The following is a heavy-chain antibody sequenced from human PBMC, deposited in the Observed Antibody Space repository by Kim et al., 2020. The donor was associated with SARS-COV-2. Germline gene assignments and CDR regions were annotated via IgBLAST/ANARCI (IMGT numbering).Heavy chain of an antibody. J-gene: IGHJ2*01. V-gene: IGHV1-2*06. Sequence: ASVKVSCGASGYTFTGYDMHWVRQAPGQGLEWMGRINPNTGDTNYAVKFQGRVTITRDTSISTAYMELSSLISDDTAVYFCAKSTRGYFYDTTGLSGFFDLWGRGTPVTVSS. CDR2: INPNTGDT. D-gene: IGHD3-22*01. CDR1: GYTFTGYD. CDR3: AKSTRGYFYDTTGLSGFFDL.